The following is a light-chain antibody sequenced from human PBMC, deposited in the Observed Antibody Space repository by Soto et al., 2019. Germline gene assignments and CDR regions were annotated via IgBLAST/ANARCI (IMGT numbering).Light chain of an antibody. CDR1: QSFSSDY. CDR2: GAS. Sequence: EIVLTQSPGTPSLFPGERATLSCRASQSFSSDYLAWYQQKPGQAPRLLIYGASYRATGIPDRFSGSGSGTDFTLTISRLEPEDFAVYYCQQYGSSLWTFGQGTKVDIK. V-gene: IGKV3-20*01. J-gene: IGKJ1*01. CDR3: QQYGSSLWT.